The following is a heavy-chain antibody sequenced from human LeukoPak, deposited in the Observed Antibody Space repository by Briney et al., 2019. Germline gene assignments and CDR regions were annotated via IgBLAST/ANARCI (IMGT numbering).Heavy chain of an antibody. CDR2: ISSGGST. V-gene: IGHV3-66*01. Sequence: GGSLRPSRAASGITVSANYWNWVRQAPGKGLEWVSVISSGGSTSYADSVKGRFTISRDNSKNTLYLQMNSLRAEDTAVYYCARGWSSSSYFGYWGQGTLVTVSS. CDR3: ARGWSSSSYFGY. D-gene: IGHD6-6*01. J-gene: IGHJ4*02. CDR1: GITVSANY.